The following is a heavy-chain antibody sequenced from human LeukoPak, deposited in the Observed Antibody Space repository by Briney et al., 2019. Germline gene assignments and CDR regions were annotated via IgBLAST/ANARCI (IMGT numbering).Heavy chain of an antibody. J-gene: IGHJ4*02. CDR1: GGSISSYY. CDR2: IYYSGST. D-gene: IGHD3-16*01. Sequence: SETLSLTCTVSGGSISSYYWSWIRQPPGKGLEWIGYIYYSGSTNYNPSLKSRVTISVDTSKNQFSLKLSSVTAADTAVYYCARSDGPLRSFDYWGQGTLVTVSS. CDR3: ARSDGPLRSFDY. V-gene: IGHV4-59*01.